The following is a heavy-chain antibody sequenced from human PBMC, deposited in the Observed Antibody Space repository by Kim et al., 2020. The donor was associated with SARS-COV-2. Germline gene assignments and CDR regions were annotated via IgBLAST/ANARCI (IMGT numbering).Heavy chain of an antibody. V-gene: IGHV1-18*01. CDR2: ISAYNGNT. J-gene: IGHJ4*02. CDR3: ARDFSTLSSGYYRYFDY. CDR1: GYTFTSYG. D-gene: IGHD3-22*01. Sequence: ASVKVSCKASGYTFTSYGISWVRQAPGQGLEWMGWISAYNGNTNYAQKLQGRVTMTTDTSTSTAYMELRSLRSDDTAVYYCARDFSTLSSGYYRYFDYWGQGTLVTVSS.